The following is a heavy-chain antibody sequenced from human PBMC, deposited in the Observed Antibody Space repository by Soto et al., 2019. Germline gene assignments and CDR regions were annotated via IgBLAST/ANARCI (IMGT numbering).Heavy chain of an antibody. CDR3: ARDFGDYGDYVLRAAGGADY. V-gene: IGHV3-30-3*01. J-gene: IGHJ4*02. CDR2: ISYDGSNK. D-gene: IGHD4-17*01. CDR1: GFTFSSYA. Sequence: GGSLRLSCAASGFTFSSYAMHWVRQAPGKGLEWVAVISYDGSNKYYADSVKGRFTISRDNSKNTLYLQMNSLRAEDTAVYYCARDFGDYGDYVLRAAGGADYWGQGTLVTVSS.